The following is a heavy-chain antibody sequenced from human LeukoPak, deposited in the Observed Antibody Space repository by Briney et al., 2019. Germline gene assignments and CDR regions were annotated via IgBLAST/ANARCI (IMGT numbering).Heavy chain of an antibody. Sequence: PSETLSLTCTVSGGSISSYYWSWIRQPPGKGLEWIGYIYYSGSTNYNPSHKSRVTISVDTSKNQFSLKLSSVTAADTAVYYCARDPGSITMIVGAFDIWGQGTMVTVSS. CDR2: IYYSGST. J-gene: IGHJ3*02. CDR3: ARDPGSITMIVGAFDI. CDR1: GGSISSYY. V-gene: IGHV4-59*01. D-gene: IGHD3-22*01.